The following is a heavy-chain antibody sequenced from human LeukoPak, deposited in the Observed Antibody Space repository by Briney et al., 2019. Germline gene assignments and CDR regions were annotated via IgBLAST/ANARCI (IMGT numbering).Heavy chain of an antibody. D-gene: IGHD3-9*01. Sequence: PSETLSLTCTVSGGSISSYYWSWIRQPPGKGLEWIGYIYYSGSTNYNPSLKSRVTISVDTSKNQFSLKLSSVTAADTAVYYCARGQPGPDVLRYFDWLAFDYWGQGTLVTVSS. V-gene: IGHV4-59*01. CDR3: ARGQPGPDVLRYFDWLAFDY. J-gene: IGHJ4*02. CDR1: GGSISSYY. CDR2: IYYSGST.